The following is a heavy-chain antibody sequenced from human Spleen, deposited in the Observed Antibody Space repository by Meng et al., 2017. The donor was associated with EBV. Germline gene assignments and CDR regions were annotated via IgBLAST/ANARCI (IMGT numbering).Heavy chain of an antibody. D-gene: IGHD1-26*01. CDR3: ARLPYSGVSEYNWFDP. J-gene: IGHJ5*02. CDR2: IYPIDSDT. V-gene: IGHV5-51*01. Sequence: VQCVPYGVEVRKRGPAGKAPCKASGVIFSSNTIGWVRQMPGQGLEWMGIIYPIDSDTIYSPSFQGLVTLSADKSTSTAYLQWSSLKASDTALYYCARLPYSGVSEYNWFDPWGQGTLVTVSS. CDR1: GVIFSSNT.